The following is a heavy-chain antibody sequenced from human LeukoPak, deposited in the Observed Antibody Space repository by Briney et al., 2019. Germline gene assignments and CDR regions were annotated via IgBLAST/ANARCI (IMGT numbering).Heavy chain of an antibody. CDR2: IHYRGST. CDR3: ARDRASGYDFDWFDP. D-gene: IGHD5-12*01. Sequence: SETLSLTCTVSGASISTHYWSWIRQPPGKGLEWIGYIHYRGSTNYNPSLKSRVTISVDTSKNRFSLKLSSVTAADTAVYYCARDRASGYDFDWFDPWGQGTLVTVSS. V-gene: IGHV4-59*11. CDR1: GASISTHY. J-gene: IGHJ5*02.